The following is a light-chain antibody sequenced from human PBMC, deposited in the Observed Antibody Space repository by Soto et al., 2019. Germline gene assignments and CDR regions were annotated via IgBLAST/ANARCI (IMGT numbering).Light chain of an antibody. CDR1: QSVLYSSNNKNY. J-gene: IGKJ1*01. CDR2: WAS. Sequence: DIVMTQSPDSLGVSLGERDTINCKSSQSVLYSSNNKNYLAWYQQKPGQPPKLLIYWASTRESGVPDRFSGSGSGTDFTLTISSLQAEDVVVYYCQQYYSTPRTFGQGTKVDIK. CDR3: QQYYSTPRT. V-gene: IGKV4-1*01.